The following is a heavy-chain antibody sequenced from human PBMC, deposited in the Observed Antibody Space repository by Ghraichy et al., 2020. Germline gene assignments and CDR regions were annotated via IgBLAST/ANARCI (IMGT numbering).Heavy chain of an antibody. D-gene: IGHD3-10*01. J-gene: IGHJ4*02. CDR2: ISGSGGST. CDR1: GFTFSSYA. V-gene: IGHV3-23*01. CDR3: ANSRSYYGSGPDY. Sequence: GGSLRLSCAASGFTFSSYAMSWVRQAPGKGLEWVSAISGSGGSTYYADSVKGRFTISRDNSKNTLYLQMNSLRAEDTAVYYCANSRSYYGSGPDYWGQGTLVTVSS.